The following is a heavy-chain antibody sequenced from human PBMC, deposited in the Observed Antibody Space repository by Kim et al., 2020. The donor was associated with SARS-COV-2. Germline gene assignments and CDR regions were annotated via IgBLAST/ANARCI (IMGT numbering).Heavy chain of an antibody. CDR3: ATESWGSTWNGYPFDV. V-gene: IGHV4-59*01. J-gene: IGHJ3*01. Sequence: SETLSLTCSISGGSIRSYYWAWIRQSPGRRLEWIGDVSNSGKTNYNPSLKSRVAMSLDTSKTRFSLRLTSVTAADTAVYYCATESWGSTWNGYPFDVWG. CDR2: VSNSGKT. CDR1: GGSIRSYY. D-gene: IGHD6-6*01.